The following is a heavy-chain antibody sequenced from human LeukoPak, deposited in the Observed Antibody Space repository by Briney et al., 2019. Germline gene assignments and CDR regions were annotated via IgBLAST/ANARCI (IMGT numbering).Heavy chain of an antibody. J-gene: IGHJ4*02. CDR2: IYHNGNT. CDR1: GGSISNGSYY. D-gene: IGHD5-18*01. V-gene: IGHV4-39*01. Sequence: PSETLSLTCTVSGGSISNGSYYWGWVRQPPGKGPEWIGSIYHNGNTYYNPSLESRVTISVDTSKNQFSLKLSSVTAADTAVFYCASNRGYSYGPFYFDYWGRGTLVTVSS. CDR3: ASNRGYSYGPFYFDY.